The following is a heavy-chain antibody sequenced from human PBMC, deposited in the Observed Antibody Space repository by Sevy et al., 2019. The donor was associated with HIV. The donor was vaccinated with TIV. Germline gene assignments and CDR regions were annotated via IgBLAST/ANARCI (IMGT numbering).Heavy chain of an antibody. CDR2: IYSAGNT. CDR3: AREATRYCSGGDCSRRNYYIYKDI. Sequence: GGSLRLSCSASGFTVCSTYMSWVRQAPGKGLEWVSIIYSAGNTYYADSVKGRFIISRDDSRNTLYLQMNSLRGEDTTVYFCAREATRYCSGGDCSRRNYYIYKDIWGKGTTVTVSS. V-gene: IGHV3-66*02. D-gene: IGHD2-15*01. CDR1: GFTVCSTY. J-gene: IGHJ6*03.